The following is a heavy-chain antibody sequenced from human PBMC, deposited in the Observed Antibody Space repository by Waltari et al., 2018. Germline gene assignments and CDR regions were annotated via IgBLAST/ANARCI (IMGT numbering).Heavy chain of an antibody. J-gene: IGHJ5*02. CDR1: GGSFSGYY. Sequence: QVQLQQWGAGLLKPSEPLSLTCAVYGGSFSGYYWSWIRTPPGKGLAVIGEINHSGSTNYNPSLKSRVTISVDTSKNQFSLKLSSVTAADTAVYYCARGSHYVRIPPRQRSWFDPWGQGTLVTVSS. CDR2: INHSGST. V-gene: IGHV4-34*01. CDR3: ARGSHYVRIPPRQRSWFDP. D-gene: IGHD4-4*01.